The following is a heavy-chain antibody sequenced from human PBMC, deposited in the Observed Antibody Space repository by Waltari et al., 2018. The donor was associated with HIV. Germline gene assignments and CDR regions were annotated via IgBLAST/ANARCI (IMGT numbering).Heavy chain of an antibody. D-gene: IGHD3-10*01. V-gene: IGHV3-15*01. Sequence: EVQLVESGGGLVKPGGSLRFSCAAFGFPFSNAWMTWVRRGPGQGLEWVGRIKSKTDGGTTDYAAPVKGRFTISRDDSKNTLYLQMNSLKTEDTAVYYCFCVVRGVGYYYYSMDVWGQGTTVTVSS. J-gene: IGHJ6*02. CDR1: GFPFSNAW. CDR2: IKSKTDGGTT. CDR3: FCVVRGVGYYYYSMDV.